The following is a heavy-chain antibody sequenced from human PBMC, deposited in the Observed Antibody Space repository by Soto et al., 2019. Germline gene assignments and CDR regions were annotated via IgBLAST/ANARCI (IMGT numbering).Heavy chain of an antibody. D-gene: IGHD2-15*01. V-gene: IGHV3-11*01. CDR2: ISSSGSTI. CDR1: GFTFSDYY. Sequence: QVQLVESGGGLVKPGGSLRLSCAASGFTFSDYYMSWIRQAPGKGLEWVSYISSSGSTIYYADSVKGRFTISRDNAKNXLXLXXNSLRAEDTAVYYCAREGISVPASGGSCYDMSFDPWGQGTLVTVSS. J-gene: IGHJ5*02. CDR3: AREGISVPASGGSCYDMSFDP.